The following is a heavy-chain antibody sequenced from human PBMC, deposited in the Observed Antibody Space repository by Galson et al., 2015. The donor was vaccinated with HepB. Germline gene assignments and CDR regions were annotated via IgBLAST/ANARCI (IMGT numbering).Heavy chain of an antibody. V-gene: IGHV3-30-3*01. J-gene: IGHJ5*02. D-gene: IGHD6-13*01. CDR3: ARGAAAAGYNWFDP. CDR2: ISYDGSNK. Sequence: SLRLSCAASGFTFSSYAMHWVRQAPGKGLEWVAVISYDGSNKYYADSVKGRFTISRDNSKNTLYLQMNSLRAEDTAVYYCARGAAAAGYNWFDPWGQGTLVTVSS. CDR1: GFTFSSYA.